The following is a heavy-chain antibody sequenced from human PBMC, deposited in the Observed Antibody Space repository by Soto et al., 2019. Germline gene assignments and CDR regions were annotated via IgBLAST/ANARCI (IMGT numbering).Heavy chain of an antibody. J-gene: IGHJ4*02. CDR1: GFTFSTYE. Sequence: EVQLVESGGDLVQPGGSLRLSCAASGFTFSTYEMNWVRQAPGRGLEWISDISSSGDLSYYADSVRGRFTVSRDSAKNSMYLQMNSLRAEDTAVYYCAREEINCGGDCFSLWGQGTLVTVSS. D-gene: IGHD2-21*02. V-gene: IGHV3-48*03. CDR3: AREEINCGGDCFSL. CDR2: ISSSGDLS.